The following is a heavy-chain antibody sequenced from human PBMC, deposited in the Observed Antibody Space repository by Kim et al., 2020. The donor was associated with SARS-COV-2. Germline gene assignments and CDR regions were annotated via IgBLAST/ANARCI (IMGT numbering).Heavy chain of an antibody. J-gene: IGHJ4*02. Sequence: GGSLRLSCAASGFTLSGSAMHWVRQASGKGLEWVGRIRSKAYSYATTYAASVQDRFTISRDDSKNTVYLQMNSLKTEDTAVYYCTKLTGNQEFDYWGQGTLVTVSS. D-gene: IGHD3-9*01. CDR1: GFTLSGSA. CDR3: TKLTGNQEFDY. V-gene: IGHV3-73*01. CDR2: IRSKAYSYAT.